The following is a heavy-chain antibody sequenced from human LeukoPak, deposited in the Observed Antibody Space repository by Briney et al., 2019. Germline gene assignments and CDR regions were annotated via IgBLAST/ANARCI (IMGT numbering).Heavy chain of an antibody. D-gene: IGHD3-22*01. CDR3: AASSGYYYTAFRY. CDR1: GFTFSDYY. CDR2: ISSSGSTI. V-gene: IGHV3-11*01. Sequence: PGGSLRLSCAASGFTFSDYYMSWIRQAPGKGLEWVSYISSSGSTIYYADSVKGRFTISRDNAKNSLYLQMNSLRAEDTAVYYCAASSGYYYTAFRYWGQGTLVTVSS. J-gene: IGHJ4*02.